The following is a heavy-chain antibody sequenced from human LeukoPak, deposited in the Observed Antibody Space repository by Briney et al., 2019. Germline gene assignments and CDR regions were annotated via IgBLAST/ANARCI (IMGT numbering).Heavy chain of an antibody. D-gene: IGHD5-24*01. J-gene: IGHJ4*02. CDR1: GGSISSSSYY. V-gene: IGHV4-39*01. Sequence: SETLSLTCTVSGGSISSSSYYWGWIRQPPGKGLEWIGSIYYSGSTYYNPSLKSRVTISVDTSKNQFSLKLSSVTAADTAVYYCARHGARFVGMAAGDVGYFDYWGQGTLVTVSS. CDR2: IYYSGST. CDR3: ARHGARFVGMAAGDVGYFDY.